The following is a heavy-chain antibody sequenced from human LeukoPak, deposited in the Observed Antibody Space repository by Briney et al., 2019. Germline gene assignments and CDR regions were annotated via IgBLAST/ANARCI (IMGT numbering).Heavy chain of an antibody. D-gene: IGHD5-24*01. CDR2: ISGSGSIT. Sequence: GGSLRLSCAASGFTFSSYVMTWVRQAPGKGLEWVSVISGSGSITHYADSVKGRFTISRDNAKNMVYLQMNSLRAEDTAVYYCARSDGGFDYWGQGTLVTVSA. J-gene: IGHJ4*02. CDR1: GFTFSSYV. V-gene: IGHV3-23*01. CDR3: ARSDGGFDY.